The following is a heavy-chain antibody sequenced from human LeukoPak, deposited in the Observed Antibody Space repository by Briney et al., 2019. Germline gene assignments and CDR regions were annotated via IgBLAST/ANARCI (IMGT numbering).Heavy chain of an antibody. D-gene: IGHD2-15*01. V-gene: IGHV1-2*02. Sequence: ASVKVSCKASGYTFTGYYMHWVRQAPGQGLEWMGWINPNSGGTNYAQKFQGRVTMTRDTSISTAYMELSRLRSDDTAVCYCAGSYCSGGSCYQHYYYYGMDVWGQGTTVTVSS. J-gene: IGHJ6*02. CDR1: GYTFTGYY. CDR2: INPNSGGT. CDR3: AGSYCSGGSCYQHYYYYGMDV.